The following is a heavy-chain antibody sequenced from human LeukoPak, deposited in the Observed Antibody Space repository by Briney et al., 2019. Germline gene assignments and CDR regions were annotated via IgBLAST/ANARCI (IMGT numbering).Heavy chain of an antibody. CDR3: AKDSGVGMATTFSILDI. J-gene: IGHJ3*02. Sequence: GGSLRLSCAASGFTFSNYGMHWVRQAPGKGLEWVAFIRFDGSYEYYADSVKGRFTISRDNSKSTLYLQMDSLTTEDTAVYYCAKDSGVGMATTFSILDIWGQGTMVTVSS. CDR2: IRFDGSYE. CDR1: GFTFSNYG. V-gene: IGHV3-30*02. D-gene: IGHD5-24*01.